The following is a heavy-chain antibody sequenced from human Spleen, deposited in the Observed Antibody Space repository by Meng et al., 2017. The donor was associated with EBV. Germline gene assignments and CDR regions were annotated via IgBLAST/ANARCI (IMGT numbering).Heavy chain of an antibody. CDR1: GGSISSSNW. Sequence: QVQLAESGPGLVKPSGTLSLTCAVSGGSISSSNWWSWIRQTPGRGLEWIGEIFHSGSTNYNPSLKSRVTLSVDKSKAHFSLNLSSVTAADTAVYYCARGRFLVAGSTGNWFDPWGQGTLVTVSS. CDR3: ARGRFLVAGSTGNWFDP. CDR2: IFHSGST. V-gene: IGHV4-4*02. J-gene: IGHJ5*02. D-gene: IGHD2-8*02.